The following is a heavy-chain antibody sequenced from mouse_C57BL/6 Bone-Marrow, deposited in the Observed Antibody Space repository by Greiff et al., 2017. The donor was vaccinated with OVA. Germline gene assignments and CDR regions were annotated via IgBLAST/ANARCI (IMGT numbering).Heavy chain of an antibody. V-gene: IGHV1-82*01. J-gene: IGHJ1*03. CDR3: ALITTVVATHWYFDV. CDR1: GYAFSSSW. Sequence: VQLKESGPELVKPGASVKISCKASGYAFSSSWMNWVKQRPGKGLEWIGRFYPGDGDTNYNGKFKGKATLTADKSSSTAYMQLSSLTSEDSAVYFCALITTVVATHWYFDVWGTGTTVTVSS. D-gene: IGHD1-1*01. CDR2: FYPGDGDT.